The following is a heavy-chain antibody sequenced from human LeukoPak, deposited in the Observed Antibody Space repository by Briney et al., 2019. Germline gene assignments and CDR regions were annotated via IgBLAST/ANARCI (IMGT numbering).Heavy chain of an antibody. CDR3: TTALNMGSSEFYYYYYMDV. V-gene: IGHV3-15*07. Sequence: KPGGSLRLSCAASGFTFNNALMNWVRQAPGKGLEWVGRIKSKPDGGTTEYATPVKGRFIISRDDSKNMLYLRMNSLKTEDTAVYYCTTALNMGSSEFYYYYYMDVWGKGTTVTVSS. D-gene: IGHD1/OR15-1a*01. CDR2: IKSKPDGGTT. J-gene: IGHJ6*03. CDR1: GFTFNNAL.